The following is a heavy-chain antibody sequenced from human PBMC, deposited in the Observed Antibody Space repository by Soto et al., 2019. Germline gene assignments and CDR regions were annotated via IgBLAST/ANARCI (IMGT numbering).Heavy chain of an antibody. Sequence: KPSETLSLTCTVSGGFISSSSYYWGWIRQPPGKGLEWIGSIYYSGSTYYNPSLKSRVTISVDTSKNQFSLKLSSVTAADTAVYYCVRLKDYGDSCDAFDIWGQGTMVTVSS. V-gene: IGHV4-39*01. CDR2: IYYSGST. D-gene: IGHD4-17*01. CDR1: GGFISSSSYY. CDR3: VRLKDYGDSCDAFDI. J-gene: IGHJ3*02.